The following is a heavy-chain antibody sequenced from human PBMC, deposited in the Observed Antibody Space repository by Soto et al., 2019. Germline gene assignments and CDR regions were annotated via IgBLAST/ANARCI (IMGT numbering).Heavy chain of an antibody. V-gene: IGHV3-13*01. CDR2: MGAAGDT. CDR3: SRGPVAGPSYYYMDM. CDR1: GVAFSTYD. Sequence: EVLLVESGGGLVHPVGTLRLYCAASGVAFSTYDMHWVRQSPGKGLEWISAMGAAGDTYYSDSMKGRFTISRDNAKSSLYLQMNSLSAGDSAVYYCSRGPVAGPSYYYMDMWGKGTTVIVSS. D-gene: IGHD6-19*01. J-gene: IGHJ6*03.